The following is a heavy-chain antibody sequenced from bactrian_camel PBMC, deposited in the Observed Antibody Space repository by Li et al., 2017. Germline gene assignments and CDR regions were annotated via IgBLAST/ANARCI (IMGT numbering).Heavy chain of an antibody. Sequence: HVQLVESGGGSVQAGRSLRLSCAASGFILTGRTHCVGWFRQAPGKEREGVASIDSDGRTSYADPVKGRFSISRDNAKTTAYLQMTSLKPEDSAMYFCAAGQTCGNWWKASEFGYWGQGTQVTVS. V-gene: IGHV3S53*01. D-gene: IGHD7*01. CDR2: IDSDGRT. J-gene: IGHJ6*01. CDR1: GFILTGRTHC. CDR3: AAGQTCGNWWKASEFGY.